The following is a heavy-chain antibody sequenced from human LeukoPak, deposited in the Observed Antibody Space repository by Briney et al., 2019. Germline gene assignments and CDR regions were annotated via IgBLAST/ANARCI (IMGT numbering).Heavy chain of an antibody. CDR1: GGSISSGGYS. Sequence: SETLSLTCAVSGGSISSGGYSWSWIRQPPGKGLEWIGYIYHSGSTYYNPSLKSRVTISVDTSKDQFSLKLSSMTAADTAVYYCARDRRGASEYFDYWGQGTLVTVSS. J-gene: IGHJ4*02. CDR3: ARDRRGASEYFDY. D-gene: IGHD1-26*01. V-gene: IGHV4-30-2*01. CDR2: IYHSGST.